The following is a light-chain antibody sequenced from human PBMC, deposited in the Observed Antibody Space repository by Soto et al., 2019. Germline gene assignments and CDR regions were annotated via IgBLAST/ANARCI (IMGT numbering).Light chain of an antibody. J-gene: IGKJ2*01. CDR2: DAS. V-gene: IGKV3-20*01. Sequence: EIVLSQSPGTLSLSPGERATLSCRASQRVSASYLAWYQQKPGQSPRLLIYDASSRATGIPGRFSGNGSGPDFTFTINSLAPEDFAVYFCQEYGGSPPGYVFGQGSELEIK. CDR1: QRVSASY. CDR3: QEYGGSPPGYV.